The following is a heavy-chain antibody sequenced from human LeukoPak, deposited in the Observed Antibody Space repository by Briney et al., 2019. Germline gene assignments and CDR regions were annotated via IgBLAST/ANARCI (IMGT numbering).Heavy chain of an antibody. D-gene: IGHD6-13*01. CDR2: VSGTGDST. Sequence: GGSLRLSCAASGFSFSNYAMSWVRQAPGKGLEWVSSVSGTGDSTYYADSVKGRFTISRDNFKNRLYLQMNSLRDDDTAVYYCAKASREYSSTWYYWGQGTLVTVSS. CDR1: GFSFSNYA. V-gene: IGHV3-23*01. CDR3: AKASREYSSTWYY. J-gene: IGHJ4*02.